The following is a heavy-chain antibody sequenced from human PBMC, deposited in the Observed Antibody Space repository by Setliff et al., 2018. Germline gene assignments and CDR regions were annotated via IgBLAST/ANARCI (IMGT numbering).Heavy chain of an antibody. CDR3: ARDLGHGGDSDY. D-gene: IGHD2-21*02. CDR2: IVHTGSI. Sequence: SETLSLTCTVSGYSISSGYIWGWIRQPPGKGLEWVVNIVHTGSINYNPYLKSRLTISRYTSKNQVSLKLNSVTATDTAVYYCARDLGHGGDSDYWGQGILVTVSS. CDR1: GYSISSGYI. J-gene: IGHJ4*02. V-gene: IGHV4-38-2*02.